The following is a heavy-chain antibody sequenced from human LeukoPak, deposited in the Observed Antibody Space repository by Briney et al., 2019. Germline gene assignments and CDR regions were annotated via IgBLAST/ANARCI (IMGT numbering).Heavy chain of an antibody. V-gene: IGHV3-30*09. J-gene: IGHJ4*02. CDR1: GFAFNNYA. CDR2: ISHTGSHA. Sequence: GGSLRLSCSASGFAFNNYAMHWVRQAPGKGLEWVSVISHTGSHAYYADSVKGRFAISRDNSKNTLYLQMNSLRSDDTAVYYCARFGIAALDYWGQGTLVTVSS. D-gene: IGHD6-6*01. CDR3: ARFGIAALDY.